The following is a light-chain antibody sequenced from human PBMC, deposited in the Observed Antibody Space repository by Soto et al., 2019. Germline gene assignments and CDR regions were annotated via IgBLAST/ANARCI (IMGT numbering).Light chain of an antibody. CDR2: YDS. CDR3: QVWDISSAHVI. Sequence: SYELTQPPSVSVAPGQTARVACGGSNIGSKSVHWYQQKPGHAPVLVMYYDSDRSSGIPERFSGSNSGNTATLTISRVEAGDEADYYCQVWDISSAHVIFGGGTKLTVL. J-gene: IGLJ2*01. CDR1: NIGSKS. V-gene: IGLV3-21*01.